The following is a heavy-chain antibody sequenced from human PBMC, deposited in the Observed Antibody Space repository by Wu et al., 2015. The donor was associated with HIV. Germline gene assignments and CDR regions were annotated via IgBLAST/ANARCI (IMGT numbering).Heavy chain of an antibody. J-gene: IGHJ1*01. D-gene: IGHD2-21*01. V-gene: IGHV1-18*01. Sequence: LVQSGAEIKKPGTSVKVSCKASGFSFGSYSFSWVRQGPGQRLEWMGWISGYNGHTVYAESFQDRLTLTRDIGTYLAHMELRNLTSDDTAFYYCVRRAVCDHCGNFHFQHWGQGTLVVVSS. CDR1: GFSFGSYS. CDR2: ISGYNGHT. CDR3: VRRAVCDHCGNFHFQH.